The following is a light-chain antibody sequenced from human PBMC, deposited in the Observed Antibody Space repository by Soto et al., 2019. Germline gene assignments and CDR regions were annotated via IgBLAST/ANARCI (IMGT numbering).Light chain of an antibody. CDR3: QSYDSSLSAHV. V-gene: IGLV1-40*01. CDR2: GNS. CDR1: RSNIGAGYD. Sequence: QPVLTQPPSVSGAPGQRVTISCTGSRSNIGAGYDVHWYQQLPGTAPKLLIYGNSNRPSGVPDRFSGSKSGTSASLAITGLQAEDEADYYCQSYDSSLSAHVFGTGTKLTVL. J-gene: IGLJ1*01.